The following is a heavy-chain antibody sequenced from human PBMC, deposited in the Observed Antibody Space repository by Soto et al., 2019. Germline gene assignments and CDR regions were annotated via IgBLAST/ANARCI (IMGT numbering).Heavy chain of an antibody. CDR1: GFTFSSYG. CDR3: AKAHYGDHVFQYYGMDV. J-gene: IGHJ6*02. Sequence: QVQLVESGGGVVQPGRSLRLSCAASGFTFSSYGMHWVRQAPGKGLEWVAVISYDGSNKYYADSVKGRFTISRDNSKNTLYLQMNSHGAEATAVYYCAKAHYGDHVFQYYGMDVWGQGTTVTVSS. CDR2: ISYDGSNK. V-gene: IGHV3-30*18. D-gene: IGHD4-17*01.